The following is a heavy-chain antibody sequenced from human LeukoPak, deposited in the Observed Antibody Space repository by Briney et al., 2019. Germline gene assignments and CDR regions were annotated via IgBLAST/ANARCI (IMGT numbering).Heavy chain of an antibody. CDR1: GGSISSYY. D-gene: IGHD1-26*01. Sequence: PSETLSLTCTVSGGSISSYYWSWIRQPAGKGLERIGRIYTSGSTNYNPSLKSRVTMSVDTSKNQFSLKLSSVTAADTAVYYCARVGGSYSYYYYMDVWGKGTTVTVSS. CDR3: ARVGGSYSYYYYMDV. CDR2: IYTSGST. J-gene: IGHJ6*03. V-gene: IGHV4-4*07.